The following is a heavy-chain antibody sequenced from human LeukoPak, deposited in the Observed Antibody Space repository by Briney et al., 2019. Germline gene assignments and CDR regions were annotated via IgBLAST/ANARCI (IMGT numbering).Heavy chain of an antibody. CDR2: INPNSGGT. J-gene: IGHJ6*03. D-gene: IGHD2-2*01. V-gene: IGHV1-2*02. CDR3: ARKSLGYCSSTSCYGSMDV. CDR1: GYTFTGYY. Sequence: ASVKVSCKASGYTFTGYYMHWVRQAPGQGLEWMGWINPNSGGTNSAQRFQGRVTMTRDTSISTAYMELSRLRSDDTAVYYCARKSLGYCSSTSCYGSMDVWGKGTTVTVSS.